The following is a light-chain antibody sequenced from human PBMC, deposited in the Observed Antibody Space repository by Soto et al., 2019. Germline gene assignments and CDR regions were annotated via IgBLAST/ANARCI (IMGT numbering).Light chain of an antibody. J-gene: IGLJ1*01. V-gene: IGLV2-14*01. Sequence: QSALAQPASVSGSFGQSITISCSGPNTDLGVYGYVSWYQHQPGKAPKLLIYDVNNRPSGISDRFSGSKSGDTASLTISGLQAEDEADYFCFSKISGFVYGFGPATKVTV. CDR3: FSKISGFVYG. CDR2: DVN. CDR1: NTDLGVYGY.